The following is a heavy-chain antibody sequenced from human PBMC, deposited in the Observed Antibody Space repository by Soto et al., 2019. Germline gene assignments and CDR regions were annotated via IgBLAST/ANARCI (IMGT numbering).Heavy chain of an antibody. J-gene: IGHJ4*02. CDR2: INAYNGNT. CDR3: ARDPPPPDY. V-gene: IGHV1-3*01. Sequence: ASVKVSCKASGYTFTSYAMLWVRQAPGQRLEWMGWINAYNGNTKYSQKLQGRVTITTDTSTSTAYMELRSLRSEDTAVYYCARDPPPPDYWGQGTLVTVSS. CDR1: GYTFTSYA.